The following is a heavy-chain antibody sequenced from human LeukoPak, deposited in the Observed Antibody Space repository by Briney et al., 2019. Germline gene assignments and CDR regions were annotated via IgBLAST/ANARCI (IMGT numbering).Heavy chain of an antibody. CDR3: ARGDVYYFDY. CDR2: IYYSGST. V-gene: IGHV4-39*07. D-gene: IGHD2-21*02. J-gene: IGHJ4*02. CDR1: GGSISSSSYY. Sequence: SETLSLTCTVSGGSISSSSYYWGWIRQPPRKGLEWIGSIYYSGSTYYNPSLKSRVTISVDTSKNQFSLKLSSVTAADTAVYYCARGDVYYFDYWGQGTLVTVSS.